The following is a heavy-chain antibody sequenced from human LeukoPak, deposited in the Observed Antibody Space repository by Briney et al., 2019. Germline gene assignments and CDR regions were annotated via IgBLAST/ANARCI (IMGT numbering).Heavy chain of an antibody. D-gene: IGHD6-19*01. CDR2: IYYSGST. J-gene: IGHJ4*02. V-gene: IGHV4-39*07. Sequence: SETLSLTCTVSGGSISSSSYYWGWIRQPPGKGLEWIGSIYYSGSTYYNPSLKSRVTISVDTSKNQFSLKLSSVTAADTAVYYCARAVIAVAGTTFDYWGQGTLVTVSS. CDR1: GGSISSSSYY. CDR3: ARAVIAVAGTTFDY.